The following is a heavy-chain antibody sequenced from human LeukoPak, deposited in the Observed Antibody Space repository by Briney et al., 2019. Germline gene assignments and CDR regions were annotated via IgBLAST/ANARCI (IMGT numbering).Heavy chain of an antibody. CDR1: GFTFDDYG. Sequence: GGSLRLSCAASGFTFDDYGMSWVRQAPGKGLEWVSGINWNGGSTGYADSVKGRFTISRDNAKNSPYLQMNSLRAEDTAVYYCAREGLAVAFDYWGQGTLVTVSS. CDR2: INWNGGST. CDR3: AREGLAVAFDY. J-gene: IGHJ4*02. D-gene: IGHD6-19*01. V-gene: IGHV3-20*04.